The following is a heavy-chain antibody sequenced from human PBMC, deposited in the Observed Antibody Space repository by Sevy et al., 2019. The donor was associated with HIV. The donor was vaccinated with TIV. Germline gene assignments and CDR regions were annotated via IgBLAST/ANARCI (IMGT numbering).Heavy chain of an antibody. V-gene: IGHV4-59*13. Sequence: SETLSLTCSVSGGSISSYYWTWIWQPPGKGLEWIANIYYSGSTNYNPSLKSRVTISADTSKNQFSLKLSSVTSADTAVYYCARDVRFMEENSWFDPWGQGTLVTVSS. CDR1: GGSISSYY. J-gene: IGHJ5*02. CDR3: ARDVRFMEENSWFDP. D-gene: IGHD3-3*01. CDR2: IYYSGST.